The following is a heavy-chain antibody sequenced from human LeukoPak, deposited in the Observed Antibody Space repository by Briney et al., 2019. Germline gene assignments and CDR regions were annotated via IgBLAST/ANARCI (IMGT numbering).Heavy chain of an antibody. CDR2: INAGNGNT. V-gene: IGHV1-3*01. Sequence: VASVKDSCKASGYTFTSYALHWVRPAPGQRLAWMGWINAGNGNTKYSQKLQGRVTITRDTFARTAYMELSSLRAEDTAVYYGARSTQGDGSDYWGQGTLVTVSS. CDR3: ARSTQGDGSDY. CDR1: GYTFTSYA. J-gene: IGHJ4*02.